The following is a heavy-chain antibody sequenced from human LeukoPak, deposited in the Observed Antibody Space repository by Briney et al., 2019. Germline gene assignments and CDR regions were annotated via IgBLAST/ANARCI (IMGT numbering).Heavy chain of an antibody. Sequence: GGTLRLSCAASGFTFSTYGMSWVRQAPGKGLEWVSGISGSGGSTYYADSVKGRFTISRDNSKNTLYLQMNSLRAEDTAVYYCAKDFRRDEYYYGSGTLRYFDYWGQGTLVTVSS. CDR2: ISGSGGST. CDR3: AKDFRRDEYYYGSGTLRYFDY. D-gene: IGHD3-10*01. CDR1: GFTFSTYG. V-gene: IGHV3-23*01. J-gene: IGHJ4*02.